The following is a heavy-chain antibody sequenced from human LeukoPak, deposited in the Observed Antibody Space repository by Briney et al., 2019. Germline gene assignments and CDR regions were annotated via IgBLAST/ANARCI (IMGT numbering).Heavy chain of an antibody. J-gene: IGHJ6*02. D-gene: IGHD3-10*01. CDR3: AGAITMVRGVLTDGMDV. CDR2: LNPNSGGT. CDR1: GYTFTGYY. Sequence: ASVKVSCKASGYTFTGYYMHWVRQAPGQGLEWMGRLNPNSGGTNYAQKFQGRVTMTRDTSISTAYMELSRLRSDDTAVYYCAGAITMVRGVLTDGMDVWGQGTTVTVSS. V-gene: IGHV1-2*06.